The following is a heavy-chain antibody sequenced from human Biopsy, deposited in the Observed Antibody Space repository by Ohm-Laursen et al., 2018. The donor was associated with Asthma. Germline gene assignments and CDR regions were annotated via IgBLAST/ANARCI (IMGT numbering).Heavy chain of an antibody. D-gene: IGHD6-13*01. Sequence: SLRLSCAASGFSSSKYGMHWVRQGPGKGLEWVAVITFDGSTQHYGDSVKGRFTISRDNSKNMLFLQMNSLRAEDTAVYYCLRDTLGYYFDIWGQGTQVTVSS. J-gene: IGHJ4*02. CDR2: ITFDGSTQ. CDR1: GFSSSKYG. V-gene: IGHV3-30*19. CDR3: LRDTLGYYFDI.